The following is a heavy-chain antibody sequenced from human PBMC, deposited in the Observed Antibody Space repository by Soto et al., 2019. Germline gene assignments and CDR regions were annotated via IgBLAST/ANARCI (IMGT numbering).Heavy chain of an antibody. CDR1: GFTFSSYG. CDR3: ARDGSGSYYPRAHFDY. V-gene: IGHV3-33*01. Sequence: VGSLRLSCAASGFTFSSYGMHWVRQAPGKGLEWVAVIWYDGSNKYYADSVKGRFTISRDNSKNTLYLQMNSLRAEDTAVYYCARDGSGSYYPRAHFDYWGQGTLVTVSS. J-gene: IGHJ4*02. D-gene: IGHD3-10*01. CDR2: IWYDGSNK.